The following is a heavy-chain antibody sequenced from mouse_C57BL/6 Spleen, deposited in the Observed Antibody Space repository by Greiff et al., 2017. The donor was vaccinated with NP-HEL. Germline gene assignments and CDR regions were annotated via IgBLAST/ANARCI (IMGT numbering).Heavy chain of an antibody. CDR2: IDPETGGT. D-gene: IGHD2-1*01. Sequence: VQLQQSGAELVRPGASVTLSCKASGYTFTDYEMHWVKQTPVHGLEWIGAIDPETGGTAYNQKFKGKAILTADKSSSTAYMELRSLTSEDSAVYYCTRWGYGNYGYWGQGTTLTVSS. V-gene: IGHV1-15*01. CDR1: GYTFTDYE. CDR3: TRWGYGNYGY. J-gene: IGHJ2*01.